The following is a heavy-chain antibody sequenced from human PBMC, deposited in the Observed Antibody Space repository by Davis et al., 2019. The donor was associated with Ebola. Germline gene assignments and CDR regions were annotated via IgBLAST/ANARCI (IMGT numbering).Heavy chain of an antibody. V-gene: IGHV3-21*01. CDR3: ARGGHFDWLLPLDY. CDR2: ISSSSSYI. Sequence: PGGSLRLSCTASGFTFGDYAMSWVRQAPGKGLEWVSSISSSSSYIYYADSVKGRFTISRDNAKNSLYLQMNSLRAEDTAVYYCARGGHFDWLLPLDYWGQGTLVTVSS. CDR1: GFTFGDYA. D-gene: IGHD3-9*01. J-gene: IGHJ4*02.